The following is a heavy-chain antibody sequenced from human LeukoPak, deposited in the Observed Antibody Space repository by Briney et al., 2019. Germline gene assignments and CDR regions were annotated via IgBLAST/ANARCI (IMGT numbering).Heavy chain of an antibody. J-gene: IGHJ6*03. Sequence: RASETLSLTCTVSGYSISSGYYWGWIRQPPGKGLEWIGSIYHSGSTYYNPSLKSRVTISVDTSKNQFSLKLSSVTAADTAVYYCARDITGTTWNYYYMDVWGKGTTVTVSS. V-gene: IGHV4-38-2*02. D-gene: IGHD1-7*01. CDR2: IYHSGST. CDR1: GYSISSGYY. CDR3: ARDITGTTWNYYYMDV.